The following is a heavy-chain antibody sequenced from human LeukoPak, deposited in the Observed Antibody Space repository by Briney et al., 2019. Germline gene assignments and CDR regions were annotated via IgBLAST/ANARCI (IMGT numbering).Heavy chain of an antibody. D-gene: IGHD3-9*01. CDR3: ARSLTYYDILTGSPHYYYYMDV. CDR2: IYYSGST. J-gene: IGHJ6*03. CDR1: GGSISSSSYY. V-gene: IGHV4-39*01. Sequence: PSETLSLTCTVSGGSISSSSYYWGWIRQPPGKGLEWIGSIYYSGSTYYNPSLKSRVTISVDTSKNQLSLKLSSVTAADTAVYYCARSLTYYDILTGSPHYYYYMDVWGKGTTVTVSS.